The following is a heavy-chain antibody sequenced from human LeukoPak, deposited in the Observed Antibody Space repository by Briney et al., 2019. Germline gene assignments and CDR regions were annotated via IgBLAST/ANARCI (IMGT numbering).Heavy chain of an antibody. V-gene: IGHV4-59*08. CDR2: IYYSGST. J-gene: IGHJ4*02. CDR3: ARPGTFGELWY. Sequence: PSETLSPTCTVSGGSISSYYWSWIRQPPGKGPEWIGYIYYSGSTNYNPSLKSRVTISVDTSKNQFSLKLSSVTAADTAVYYCARPGTFGELWYWGQGTLVTVSS. CDR1: GGSISSYY. D-gene: IGHD3-10*01.